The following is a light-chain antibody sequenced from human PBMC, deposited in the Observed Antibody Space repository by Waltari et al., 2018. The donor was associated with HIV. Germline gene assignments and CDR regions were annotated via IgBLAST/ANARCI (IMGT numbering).Light chain of an antibody. CDR3: QQCDSLPYP. V-gene: IGKV1-39*01. CDR1: QSISNF. J-gene: IGKJ2*01. CDR2: PLS. Sequence: DIQRNQSPSSQAASLGNTITLQFRASQSISNFLNWYKQKPGKAPELLISPLSSLQGGALPRSSASGPGTDSPLPISGLQADDFATYSCQQCDSLPYPSAQGP.